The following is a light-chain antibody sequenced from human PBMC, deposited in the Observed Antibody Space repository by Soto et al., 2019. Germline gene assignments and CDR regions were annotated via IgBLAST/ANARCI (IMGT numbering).Light chain of an antibody. J-gene: IGKJ4*01. Sequence: EIVMTQSPATLSVSPGERATLSCRASQSVSSNLAWYQQKPGQAPRLLIYGASTRATGIPARFSGSGSGTEFTLTISSLQSEDFAVYYCQQYDSSLLTFGGGTKVEIK. V-gene: IGKV3-15*01. CDR3: QQYDSSLLT. CDR1: QSVSSN. CDR2: GAS.